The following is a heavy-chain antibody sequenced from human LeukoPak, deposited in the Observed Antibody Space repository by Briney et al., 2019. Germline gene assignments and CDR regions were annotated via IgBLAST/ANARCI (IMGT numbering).Heavy chain of an antibody. V-gene: IGHV3-74*01. J-gene: IGHJ6*02. D-gene: IGHD3-10*01. Sequence: EALSLTCTVSGGSISSSNYYWGWVRQAPGKGLVWVSHINSDESSTSYADSVKGRFTISRDNAKNTLYLQMNSLRAEDTAVYYCARGSGSTMDVWGQGTTVTVTS. CDR2: INSDESST. CDR1: GGSISSSNYY. CDR3: ARGSGSTMDV.